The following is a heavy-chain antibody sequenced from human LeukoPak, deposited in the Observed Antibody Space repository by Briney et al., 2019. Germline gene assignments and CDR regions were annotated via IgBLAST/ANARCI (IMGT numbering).Heavy chain of an antibody. CDR3: ATICSTSCHGYYMGV. V-gene: IGHV3-7*01. Sequence: GGSLRLSCAASGFLFSSYWMSWVRQAPGKGLEWVANIKHDGSDKYYVDSVTGRFTISRDNAKNSLSLRMNSLRVEGTAVYYCATICSTSCHGYYMGVWGKGTTVTVSS. J-gene: IGHJ6*03. D-gene: IGHD2-2*01. CDR2: IKHDGSDK. CDR1: GFLFSSYW.